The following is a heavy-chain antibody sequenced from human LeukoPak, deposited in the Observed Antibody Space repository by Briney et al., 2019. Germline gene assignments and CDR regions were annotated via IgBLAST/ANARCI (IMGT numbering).Heavy chain of an antibody. J-gene: IGHJ4*02. D-gene: IGHD3-16*02. CDR3: TTRSIMITFGGVISHFRRDY. CDR2: IKSKTDGGTT. V-gene: IGHV3-15*01. Sequence: PGGSLRLSCAASGFTFSNAWMSWVRQAPGKGLEWVGRIKSKTDGGTTDYAAPVKGRFTISRDDSKNTLYLQMNSLKTEDTAVYYCTTRSIMITFGGVISHFRRDYWGQGTLVTVSS. CDR1: GFTFSNAW.